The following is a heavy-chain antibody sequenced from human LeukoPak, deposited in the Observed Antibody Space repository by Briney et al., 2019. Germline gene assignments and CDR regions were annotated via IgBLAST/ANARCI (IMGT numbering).Heavy chain of an antibody. Sequence: PSETLSFTCAVSDVSISDYYWSWIRQPPGKGLEWIGYIYHTGDSNQNPSLKGRVTVTLDTPKNQVSLKVTSVTAADTAVYYCARHAFASPLDIWGQGTVVTVSS. CDR1: DVSISDYY. V-gene: IGHV4-59*08. J-gene: IGHJ4*02. CDR2: IYHTGDS. D-gene: IGHD2-21*01. CDR3: ARHAFASPLDI.